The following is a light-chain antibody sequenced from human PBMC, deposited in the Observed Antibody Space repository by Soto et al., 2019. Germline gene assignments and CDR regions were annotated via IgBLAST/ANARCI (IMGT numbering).Light chain of an antibody. CDR1: QSISSN. CDR3: QQYNNWPRAT. V-gene: IGKV3-15*01. Sequence: EIVMTQSPATLSVSPGERATLSCRASQSISSNLAWYQQKPGQAPRLLMFRTSSRATGFPARFSGSGSGTELNLTISSLQSEDFGVCYCQQYNNWPRATLGGGTKVEI. J-gene: IGKJ4*01. CDR2: RTS.